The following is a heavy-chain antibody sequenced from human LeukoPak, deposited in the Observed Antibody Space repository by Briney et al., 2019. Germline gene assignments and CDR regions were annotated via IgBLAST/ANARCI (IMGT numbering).Heavy chain of an antibody. CDR2: ISTSGVGT. CDR3: TRGSYGDYDY. CDR1: GFTFTNYA. Sequence: GGSLRLSCAASGFTFTNYAMGWVRQAPGKGLEWVSAISTSGVGTYYADSVKGRFTISRDNSKNTLYLQMNSLRAEDTAIYYCTRGSYGDYDYWGQGTLVTVSS. J-gene: IGHJ4*02. V-gene: IGHV3-23*05. D-gene: IGHD4-17*01.